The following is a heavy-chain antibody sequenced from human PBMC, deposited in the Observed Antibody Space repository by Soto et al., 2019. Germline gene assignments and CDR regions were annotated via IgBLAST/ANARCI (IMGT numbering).Heavy chain of an antibody. CDR3: ARLPRDCNKTSCYYADH. Sequence: GESLKISCRGSGCDFNTNWFGWVRQLPGRGLEWVGIVYPGDSDTRYNPSLQGHVTLSVDVTVSTAFLQWRSLETSDTGMYFCARLPRDCNKTSCYYADHWGQGTQVTVSS. CDR2: VYPGDSDT. J-gene: IGHJ4*02. CDR1: GCDFNTNW. D-gene: IGHD3-3*01. V-gene: IGHV5-51*01.